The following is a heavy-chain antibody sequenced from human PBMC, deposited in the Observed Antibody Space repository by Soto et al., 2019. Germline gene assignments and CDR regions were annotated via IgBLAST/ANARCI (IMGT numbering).Heavy chain of an antibody. D-gene: IGHD1-26*01. CDR3: CGVPLYYLNWFDP. V-gene: IGHV3-23*01. J-gene: IGHJ5*02. CDR2: ISGSGGST. CDR1: GFTFSSYA. Sequence: EVQLLESGGGLVQPGGSLRLSCAASGFTFSSYAMSWVRQAPGKGLEWVSAISGSGGSTYYADSVKGRFTISRDNSKNTLYLQMNSLRAEDTAVYYCCGVPLYYLNWFDPWGQGTLVTVSS.